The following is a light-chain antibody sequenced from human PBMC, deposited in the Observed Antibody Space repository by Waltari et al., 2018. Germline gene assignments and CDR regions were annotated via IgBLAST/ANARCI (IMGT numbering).Light chain of an antibody. CDR2: AAS. Sequence: DIQMTQSPSSLSASVGDRVTITCRASQSISSYLNWYKQKPGKAPKLLNYAASSLQGGVPSRCSGRGSGTDFTLSISSLQAEDFATYYCQQGYSTLITFGQGTRLEIK. V-gene: IGKV1-39*01. CDR1: QSISSY. J-gene: IGKJ5*01. CDR3: QQGYSTLIT.